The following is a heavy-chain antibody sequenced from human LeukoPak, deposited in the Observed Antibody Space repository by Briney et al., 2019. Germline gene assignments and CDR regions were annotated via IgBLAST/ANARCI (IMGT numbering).Heavy chain of an antibody. V-gene: IGHV3-23*01. D-gene: IGHD3-22*01. J-gene: IGHJ4*02. CDR3: AKDCVDYYDSSGYYWGAFDY. Sequence: TGGSLRLSCAASGFTFSSYAMSWVRQAPGKGLEWVSAISGSGGSTYYADSVKGRFTISRDNSKNTLYLQMNSLRAEDTAVYYCAKDCVDYYDSSGYYWGAFDYWGQGTPVTVSS. CDR2: ISGSGGST. CDR1: GFTFSSYA.